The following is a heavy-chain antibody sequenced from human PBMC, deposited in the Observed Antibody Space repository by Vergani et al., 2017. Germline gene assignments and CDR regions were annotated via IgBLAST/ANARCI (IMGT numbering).Heavy chain of an antibody. CDR2: IYYSGST. D-gene: IGHD2-2*01. CDR3: ASLTLYCSSTSCYSNYFDY. V-gene: IGHV4-31*03. J-gene: IGHJ4*02. CDR1: GGSISSGGYY. Sequence: QVQLQESGPGLVKPSQTLSLTCTVSGGSISSGGYYWSWIRQHPGKGLEWIGYIYYSGSTNYNPSLKSRVTISVDTSKNQFSLKLSSVTAADTAVYYCASLTLYCSSTSCYSNYFDYWGQGTLVTVSS.